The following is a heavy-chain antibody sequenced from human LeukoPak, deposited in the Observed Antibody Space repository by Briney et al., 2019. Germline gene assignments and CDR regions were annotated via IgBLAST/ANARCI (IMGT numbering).Heavy chain of an antibody. D-gene: IGHD3-10*01. CDR2: MNRNSGNT. CDR3: ARVTMVRGAFSFDY. J-gene: IGHJ4*02. V-gene: IGHV1-8*01. CDR1: GYTFTSYD. Sequence: ASVKVSCKASGYTFTSYDINWVRQATGQGLEWMGWMNRNSGNTGYAQKFQGRVTMTRNTSISTAYMELSSLRSEDTAVYYCARVTMVRGAFSFDYWGQGTLVTVSS.